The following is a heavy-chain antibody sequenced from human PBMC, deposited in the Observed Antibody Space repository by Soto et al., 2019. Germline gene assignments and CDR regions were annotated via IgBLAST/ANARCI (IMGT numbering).Heavy chain of an antibody. V-gene: IGHV4-59*01. CDR3: AREGYSSRWNPIDY. CDR2: IYSSGST. D-gene: IGHD6-13*01. CDR1: GGSISFYY. J-gene: IGHJ4*02. Sequence: SETLSLTCTVSGGSISFYYWSWIRQPPGKGLEWIAYIYSSGSTKYNPSLKSRVTISVDTFKNQLSLKLSSVTAADTAVYYCAREGYSSRWNPIDYWGQGTQVTVSS.